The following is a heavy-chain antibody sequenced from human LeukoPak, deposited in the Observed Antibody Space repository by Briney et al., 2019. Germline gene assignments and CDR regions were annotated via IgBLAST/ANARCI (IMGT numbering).Heavy chain of an antibody. V-gene: IGHV4-34*12. Sequence: KSSETLSLTCVVYGESFSGYYWTWIRQPPGKGLEWIGEIIDTGSTKYNSSLESRVTISIDTSKNQFSLKLSSVTAADTAVYYCARRGLRYFDLDYWGQGTLVTVSS. CDR3: ARRGLRYFDLDY. CDR1: GESFSGYY. CDR2: IIDTGST. J-gene: IGHJ4*02. D-gene: IGHD3-9*01.